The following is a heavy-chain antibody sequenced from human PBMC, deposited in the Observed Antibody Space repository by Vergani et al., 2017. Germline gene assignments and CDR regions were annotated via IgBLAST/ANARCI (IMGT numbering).Heavy chain of an antibody. CDR1: GFTFSNAW. CDR2: IKSKTDGGTT. J-gene: IGHJ4*02. V-gene: IGHV3-15*01. D-gene: IGHD2-2*02. CDR3: TTGSAYCSSTSGYTLPLDY. Sequence: EVQLVESGGGLVKPGGSLRLSCAASGFTFSNAWMSWVRQAPGKGLEWVGRIKSKTDGGTTEYAAPVKGRFTISRDDSKNTLYLQMNSLKTEDTAVYYGTTGSAYCSSTSGYTLPLDYWGQGTLVTVSS.